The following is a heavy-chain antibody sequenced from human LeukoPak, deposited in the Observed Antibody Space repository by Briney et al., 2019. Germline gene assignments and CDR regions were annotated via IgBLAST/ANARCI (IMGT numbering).Heavy chain of an antibody. Sequence: GRSLRLSCAAFGFTFSSYGMHWVRQAPGKGLEWVAVIWYDGSNKYYADSVKGRFTISRDSSKNTLYLQMNSLRAEDTAVYYCATLGQGSDYWGQGTLVTVSS. CDR2: IWYDGSNK. CDR1: GFTFSSYG. CDR3: ATLGQGSDY. J-gene: IGHJ4*02. V-gene: IGHV3-33*01.